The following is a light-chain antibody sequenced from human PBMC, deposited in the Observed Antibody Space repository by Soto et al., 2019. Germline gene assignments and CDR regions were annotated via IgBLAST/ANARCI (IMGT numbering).Light chain of an antibody. Sequence: QSALTQPVSVSGSPGQSVTISCTGSSSDIGTYKYVSWYQHHPGKAPKLLIYEVTNRPSGFSDRFSGSKSGNTASPTISGLQADDEADYYCSSYAASFLRVFGSGTKLTVL. CDR3: SSYAASFLRV. CDR1: SSDIGTYKY. CDR2: EVT. J-gene: IGLJ1*01. V-gene: IGLV2-14*01.